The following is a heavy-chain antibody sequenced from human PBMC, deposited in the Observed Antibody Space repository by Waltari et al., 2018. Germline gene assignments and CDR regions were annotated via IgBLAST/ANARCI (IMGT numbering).Heavy chain of an antibody. J-gene: IGHJ3*02. CDR1: GYTFTGYY. V-gene: IGHV1-2*02. Sequence: QVQLVQSGAEVKKPGASVKVSCKASGYTFTGYYMHWVRQAPGQGLAWMGWINPNSGGTNYAQKFQGRVTMTRDTSISTAYMELSRLRSDDTAVYYCARIYNYYDSSGYYQAFDIWGQGTMVTVSS. CDR2: INPNSGGT. D-gene: IGHD3-22*01. CDR3: ARIYNYYDSSGYYQAFDI.